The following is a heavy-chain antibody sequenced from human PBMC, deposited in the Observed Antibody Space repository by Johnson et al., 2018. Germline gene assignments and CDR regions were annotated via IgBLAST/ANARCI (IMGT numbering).Heavy chain of an antibody. CDR1: GFTFSSYA. CDR3: ASLSAGAFDI. V-gene: IGHV3-30-3*01. CDR2: ISYDGSNK. Sequence: QVQLVESGGGVVQPGRSLRLSCAASGFTFSSYAMHWVRQAPGKGLEWVAVISYDGSNKYYADSVKGRFTISRDNSKNTLYLQMNSLRAGDTAVYYCASLSAGAFDIWGQGTMVTVSS. D-gene: IGHD3-3*02. J-gene: IGHJ3*02.